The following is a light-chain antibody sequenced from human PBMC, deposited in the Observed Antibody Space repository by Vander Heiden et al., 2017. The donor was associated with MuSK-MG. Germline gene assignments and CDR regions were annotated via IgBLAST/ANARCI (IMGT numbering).Light chain of an antibody. J-gene: IGKJ4*01. V-gene: IGKV1-33*01. CDR3: QQNENLPSIT. CDR1: QDISNY. Sequence: DIQMTQSPSSLSASVGDRVTITCQASQDISNYLNWYQQKPGKAPKLLIYDASNWEAGVPSRFSGSGYGKDFTFTISSRQQEDIAAYYCQQNENLPSITFGRGTKVEIK. CDR2: DAS.